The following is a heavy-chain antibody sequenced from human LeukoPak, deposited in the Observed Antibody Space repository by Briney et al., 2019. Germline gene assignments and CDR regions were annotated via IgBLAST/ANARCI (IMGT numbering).Heavy chain of an antibody. D-gene: IGHD3-22*01. V-gene: IGHV4-30-2*01. J-gene: IGHJ3*01. CDR2: IYHSGST. Sequence: SQTLSLTCAVSGGSISSGGYSWSWIRQPPGKGLEWIGCIYHSGSTYYNPSLKSRVTISVDRSKNQFSLKLSSVTAADTAVYYCARSYDSSGYLDAFDFWGQGTMVTVSS. CDR1: GGSISSGGYS. CDR3: ARSYDSSGYLDAFDF.